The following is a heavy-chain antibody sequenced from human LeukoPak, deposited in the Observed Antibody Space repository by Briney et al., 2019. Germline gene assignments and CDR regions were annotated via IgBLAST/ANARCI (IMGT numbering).Heavy chain of an antibody. CDR3: ARDQGLTAPPPFGLDV. Sequence: SVKVSCKTSGGTFSSSAITWVRQAPGQGLEWMGRIIPVLNITTYAQKFQGSVTITADTSTSTVYMEISSLRTEETAVYYCARDQGLTAPPPFGLDVWGQGTTVIVSS. CDR1: GGTFSSSA. V-gene: IGHV1-69*04. CDR2: IIPVLNIT. D-gene: IGHD5-18*01. J-gene: IGHJ6*02.